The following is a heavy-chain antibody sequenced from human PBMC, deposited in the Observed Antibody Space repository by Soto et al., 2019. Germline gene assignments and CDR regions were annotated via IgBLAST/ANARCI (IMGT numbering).Heavy chain of an antibody. CDR1: GFTFSNYN. Sequence: PGGSLTLSCAASGFTFSNYNMNWVRQAPGKGLEWVSSISSRSSYIYYSESLKGRFTISRDNAKNSLYLQMNSLRAEDTAVYYCARDNVPSDFLDSWGQGTLVTVSS. V-gene: IGHV3-21*01. CDR3: ARDNVPSDFLDS. D-gene: IGHD2-8*01. J-gene: IGHJ4*02. CDR2: ISSRSSYI.